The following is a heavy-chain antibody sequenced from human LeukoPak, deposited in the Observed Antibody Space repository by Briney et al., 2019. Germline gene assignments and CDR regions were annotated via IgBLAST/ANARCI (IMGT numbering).Heavy chain of an antibody. CDR3: ARDRSSTTDAFDI. CDR2: IYYSGST. D-gene: IGHD4-17*01. J-gene: IGHJ3*02. V-gene: IGHV4-59*01. CDR1: GGSISSDY. Sequence: SETLSLTCTVSGGSISSDYWSWIRQPPGKGLEWIGFIYYSGSTNYNPSLKSRVTISVDTSKNQFSLKLSSVTAADTAVYYCARDRSSTTDAFDIWGQGAMVTVSS.